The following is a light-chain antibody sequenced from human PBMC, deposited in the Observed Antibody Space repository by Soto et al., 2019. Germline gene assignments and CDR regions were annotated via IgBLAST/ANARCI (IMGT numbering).Light chain of an antibody. CDR1: SSDVGGYKH. V-gene: IGLV2-14*01. CDR2: EVS. J-gene: IGLJ1*01. Sequence: QSGLAQPASGSGSPGQSITISCTGTSSDVGGYKHVSWYQHHPGKAPKLMIYEVSNRPSGVSNRFSGSKSGYTASLTISGLQAEDEADYYCNSQRSSGTRVFGTGTKVTVL. CDR3: NSQRSSGTRV.